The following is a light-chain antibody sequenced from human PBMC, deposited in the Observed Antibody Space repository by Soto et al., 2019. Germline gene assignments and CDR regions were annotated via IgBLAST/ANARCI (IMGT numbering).Light chain of an antibody. CDR2: DVT. CDR1: SSDVGDNNY. J-gene: IGLJ1*01. V-gene: IGLV2-14*01. Sequence: QSVLTQPASVPGSPGQSITISCTGTSSDVGDNNYVSWYQQHPGKAPKLMIYDVTHRPSGISNRFSGSKSGNTASLTISGLQAEDEADYYCSSYTSSSTLYVFGTGTKVTVL. CDR3: SSYTSSSTLYV.